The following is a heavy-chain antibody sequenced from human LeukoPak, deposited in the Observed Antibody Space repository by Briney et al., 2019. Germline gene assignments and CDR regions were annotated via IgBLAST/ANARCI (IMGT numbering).Heavy chain of an antibody. V-gene: IGHV4-34*01. D-gene: IGHD7-27*01. J-gene: IGHJ6*02. CDR1: GGSFSGYY. Sequence: PSETLSLTCAVYGGSFSGYYWSWIRQPPGKGLEWIGEINHSGSTNYNPSLKSRVTISVDTSKNQFSLKLSSVTAADTAVYYCARGNWGTRPRLYYYGMDVWGQGTTVTVSS. CDR2: INHSGST. CDR3: ARGNWGTRPRLYYYGMDV.